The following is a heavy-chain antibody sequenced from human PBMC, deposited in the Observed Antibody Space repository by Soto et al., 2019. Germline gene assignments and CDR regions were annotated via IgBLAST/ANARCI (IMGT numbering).Heavy chain of an antibody. D-gene: IGHD2-2*01. Sequence: QVQLVESGGGVVQPGRSLRLSCAASGFTFSNFGMHWVRQAPGKGLEWVAVISYDGSNKYYADSLKGRLTISRDNSKNTVYLQMNSLRAEDTAVYYCAKVGRRVVVVPAALDYWGQGTLVTVSS. CDR2: ISYDGSNK. CDR3: AKVGRRVVVVPAALDY. V-gene: IGHV3-30*18. J-gene: IGHJ4*02. CDR1: GFTFSNFG.